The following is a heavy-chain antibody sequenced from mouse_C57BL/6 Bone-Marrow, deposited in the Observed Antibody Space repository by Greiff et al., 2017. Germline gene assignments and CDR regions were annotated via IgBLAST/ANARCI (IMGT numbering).Heavy chain of an antibody. J-gene: IGHJ3*01. CDR3: ARQRDSSGYQFAY. CDR1: GFTFSSYG. V-gene: IGHV5-6*01. Sequence: EVHLVESGGDLVKPGGSLKLSCAASGFTFSSYGMSWVRQTPDKRLEWVATISSGGSYTYYPDSVKGRFTISRDNAKNTLYLQMSSLKSEDTAMYYCARQRDSSGYQFAYWGQGTLVTVSA. CDR2: ISSGGSYT. D-gene: IGHD3-2*02.